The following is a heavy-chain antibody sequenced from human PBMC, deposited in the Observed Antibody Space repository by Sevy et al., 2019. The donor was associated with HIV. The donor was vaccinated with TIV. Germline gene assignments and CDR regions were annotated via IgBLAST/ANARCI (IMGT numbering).Heavy chain of an antibody. V-gene: IGHV3-23*01. CDR3: AKFQGQYYYGSGSSPYFDY. CDR1: GFTFSSYA. D-gene: IGHD3-10*01. CDR2: ISGSGGST. Sequence: GGSLRLSCAASGFTFSSYAMSWVRQAPGKGLEWVSAISGSGGSTYYTDSVKGRFTISRDNSKNTLYLQMNSLIAEDTAVYYCAKFQGQYYYGSGSSPYFDYWGQGTLVTVSS. J-gene: IGHJ4*02.